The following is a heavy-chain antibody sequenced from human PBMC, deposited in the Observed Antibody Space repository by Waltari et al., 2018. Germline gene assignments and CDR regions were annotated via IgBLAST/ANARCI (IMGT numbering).Heavy chain of an antibody. J-gene: IGHJ3*02. CDR2: ISSSSSYI. V-gene: IGHV3-21*01. Sequence: EVQLVESGGGLVKPGGSLRLSCAASGFTFSSYSMNWVRQAPGKGLEWVSSISSSSSYIYYADSVKGRFTISRDNSKNTLYLQMNSLRAEDTAMYYCARGGLAVNDAFDIWGQGTMVTVSS. CDR1: GFTFSSYS. D-gene: IGHD2-21*01. CDR3: ARGGLAVNDAFDI.